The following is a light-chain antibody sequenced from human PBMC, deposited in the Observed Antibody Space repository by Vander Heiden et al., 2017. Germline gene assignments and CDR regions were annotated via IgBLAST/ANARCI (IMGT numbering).Light chain of an antibody. CDR3: QQHNTLPWT. Sequence: DIQMTQSPSTLSADAGDRVTITCRASQNIHSWLAWSQQKPGKAPKLLIYKASNLESGGPSRFAGSGSETEFTLTISSLQPDDFATYYCQQHNTLPWTFGHGTRVEVK. J-gene: IGKJ1*01. V-gene: IGKV1-5*03. CDR2: KAS. CDR1: QNIHSW.